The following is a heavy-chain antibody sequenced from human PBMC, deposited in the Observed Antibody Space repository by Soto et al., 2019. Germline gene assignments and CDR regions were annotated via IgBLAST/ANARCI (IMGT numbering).Heavy chain of an antibody. CDR2: IKQDGSET. D-gene: IGHD6-13*01. J-gene: IGHJ4*02. Sequence: GGSLRLSCAASGFTLSPYWMSWVRQAPGMGLEWVGNIKQDGSETYYVDSVKGRFTISRDNARNSLYLQMNSLRVEDTAVYYCTRTLVATPGTSWGQGTLGTVSS. V-gene: IGHV3-7*01. CDR3: TRTLVATPGTS. CDR1: GFTLSPYW.